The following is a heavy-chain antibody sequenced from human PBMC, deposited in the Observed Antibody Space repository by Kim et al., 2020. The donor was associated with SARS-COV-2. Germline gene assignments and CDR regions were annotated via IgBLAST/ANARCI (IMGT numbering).Heavy chain of an antibody. CDR3: ARDSPPRGWELLSTSYGMDV. D-gene: IGHD1-26*01. Sequence: SDTLSLTCTVSGGSISSYYWSWIRQPAGKGLEWIGRIYTSGSTNYNPSLKSRVTMSVDTSKNQFSLKLSSVTAADTAVYYCARDSPPRGWELLSTSYGMDVWGQGTTVTVSS. CDR1: GGSISSYY. V-gene: IGHV4-4*07. J-gene: IGHJ6*02. CDR2: IYTSGST.